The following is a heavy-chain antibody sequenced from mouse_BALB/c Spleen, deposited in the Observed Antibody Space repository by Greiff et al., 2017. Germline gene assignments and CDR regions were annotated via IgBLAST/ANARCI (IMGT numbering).Heavy chain of an antibody. CDR3: ARGAYYRYDLDY. Sequence: EVKLQESGPGLVKPSQSLSLTCSVTGYSITSGYYWNWIRQFPGNKLEWMGYISYDGSNNYNPSLKNRISITRDTSKNQFFLKLNSVTTEDTATYYCARGAYYRYDLDYWGQGTTLTVSS. J-gene: IGHJ2*01. D-gene: IGHD2-14*01. CDR2: ISYDGSN. V-gene: IGHV3-6*02. CDR1: GYSITSGYY.